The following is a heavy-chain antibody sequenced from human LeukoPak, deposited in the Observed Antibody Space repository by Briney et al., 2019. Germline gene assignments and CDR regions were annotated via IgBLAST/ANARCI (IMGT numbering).Heavy chain of an antibody. V-gene: IGHV4-59*01. CDR1: GGAISSYY. D-gene: IGHD2-15*01. J-gene: IGHJ6*02. CDR2: IYYSVST. Sequence: SETLSLTCTVSGGAISSYYWSWIRQPPGKGLEWIGYIYYSVSTNNNPSLKSRVTISVDTSKNQFSLKLSSVTAADTAVYYCARGVRYCSGGSCYSDYYYYGMDVWGQGTTVTVSS. CDR3: ARGVRYCSGGSCYSDYYYYGMDV.